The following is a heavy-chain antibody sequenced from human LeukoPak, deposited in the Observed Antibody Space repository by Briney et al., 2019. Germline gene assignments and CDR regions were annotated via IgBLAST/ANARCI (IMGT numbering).Heavy chain of an antibody. Sequence: GGSLRLSCAASGITFSRYWMHWVRQAPGKGLVWVSRINSDGSSTSYADSVKGRFTISRDNAKNTLYLQMNSLRAEDTAVYYCARDTAMVSFDYWGQGTLVTVSS. V-gene: IGHV3-74*01. CDR1: GITFSRYW. D-gene: IGHD5-18*01. CDR3: ARDTAMVSFDY. CDR2: INSDGSST. J-gene: IGHJ4*02.